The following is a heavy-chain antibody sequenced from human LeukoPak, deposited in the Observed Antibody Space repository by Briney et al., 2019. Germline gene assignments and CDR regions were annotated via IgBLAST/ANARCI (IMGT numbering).Heavy chain of an antibody. Sequence: GESLKISCQGSGYSFTSYWIGWVRQMPGKGLEWMGIIYPGDSDTRYSPSFQGQVTISADKSISTAYLQWSSLKASDTAMYYCARSSYDYGGNTDYWGQGTLVTVSS. CDR2: IYPGDSDT. D-gene: IGHD4-23*01. CDR1: GYSFTSYW. CDR3: ARSSYDYGGNTDY. V-gene: IGHV5-51*01. J-gene: IGHJ4*02.